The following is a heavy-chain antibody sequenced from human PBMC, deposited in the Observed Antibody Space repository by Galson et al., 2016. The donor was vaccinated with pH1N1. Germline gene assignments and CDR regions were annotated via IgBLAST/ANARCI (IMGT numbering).Heavy chain of an antibody. CDR2: LSNNGGST. Sequence: SLRLSCAASGFTFRSYAMSWVRQAPGKGLEWVSSLSNNGGSTFYANSVKGRFTISRDNSKNILYLQMKSLRAADTALYFCARDRRPFGDYSQDFDNWGQGTLVVVSS. D-gene: IGHD4-11*01. CDR3: ARDRRPFGDYSQDFDN. J-gene: IGHJ4*02. V-gene: IGHV3-23*01. CDR1: GFTFRSYA.